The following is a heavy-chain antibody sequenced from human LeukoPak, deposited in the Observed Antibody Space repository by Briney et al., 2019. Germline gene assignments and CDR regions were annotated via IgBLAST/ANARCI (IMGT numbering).Heavy chain of an antibody. V-gene: IGHV4-59*01. CDR3: ARWPMVRGVINDYYGMDV. CDR1: GGSISSYY. J-gene: IGHJ6*02. Sequence: LETLSLTCTVSGGSISSYYWSWIRQPPGKGLEWIGYIYYSGSTNYNPSLKSRVTISVDTSKNQFSLKLSSVTAADTAVYYCARWPMVRGVINDYYGMDVWGQGNTVTVSS. CDR2: IYYSGST. D-gene: IGHD3-10*01.